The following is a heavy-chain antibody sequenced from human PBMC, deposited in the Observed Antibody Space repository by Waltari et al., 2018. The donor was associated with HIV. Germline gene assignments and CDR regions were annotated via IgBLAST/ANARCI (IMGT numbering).Heavy chain of an antibody. J-gene: IGHJ3*01. D-gene: IGHD3-3*01. Sequence: QLQLHESGPGLVKASETLSLTRPVSGGSITSHSSSWGWLRQPPGKGLEWSGNVFYNGDTFYNTSLKSRVTISVDTSKNQLSLRLNSVTAADTAVYYCLRATIFGIVISAFDLWGQGTMVTVSS. CDR1: GGSITSHSSS. V-gene: IGHV4-39*07. CDR3: LRATIFGIVISAFDL. CDR2: VFYNGDT.